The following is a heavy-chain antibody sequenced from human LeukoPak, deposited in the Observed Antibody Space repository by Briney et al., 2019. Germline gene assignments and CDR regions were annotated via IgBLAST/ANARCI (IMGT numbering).Heavy chain of an antibody. Sequence: PGGSLRLSCAASGFTSDDYGMSWVRQAPGKGLEWGSGIYWNGGSTGYADSVKGRFTISRDNAKNSLYLQMNSLRAEDTALYYCARADSTGYFLGHFDYWGQGTLVTVSS. CDR2: IYWNGGST. CDR1: GFTSDDYG. J-gene: IGHJ4*02. CDR3: ARADSTGYFLGHFDY. V-gene: IGHV3-20*04. D-gene: IGHD3-22*01.